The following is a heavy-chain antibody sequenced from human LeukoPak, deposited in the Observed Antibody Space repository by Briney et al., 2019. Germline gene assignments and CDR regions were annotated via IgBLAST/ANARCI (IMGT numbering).Heavy chain of an antibody. V-gene: IGHV3-11*01. Sequence: GGSLTLSCAASGFTFCDLHMLWPRQAPGKGLEWVTYISSSGSTIYYADSVKGRFTISRDNAKNSLYLEMNSLRAEDTAVYYWAREVRAGFDYWGQGTLVTVSS. J-gene: IGHJ4*02. CDR1: GFTFCDLH. CDR3: AREVRAGFDY. CDR2: ISSSGSTI. D-gene: IGHD6-19*01.